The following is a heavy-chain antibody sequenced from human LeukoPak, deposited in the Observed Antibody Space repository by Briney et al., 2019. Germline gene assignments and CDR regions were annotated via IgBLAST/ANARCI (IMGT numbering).Heavy chain of an antibody. V-gene: IGHV5-51*01. Sequence: GESLKIFCRGSGYSFTNYWIAWVRQMPGKTLEWMGIIYPGDSDTRYNPSFQGQVTISADKSISTAYLQWSSLKASDTAMYYCALRGAYDDRFDFWGQGTLVTVSS. CDR2: IYPGDSDT. D-gene: IGHD5-12*01. CDR3: ALRGAYDDRFDF. CDR1: GYSFTNYW. J-gene: IGHJ4*02.